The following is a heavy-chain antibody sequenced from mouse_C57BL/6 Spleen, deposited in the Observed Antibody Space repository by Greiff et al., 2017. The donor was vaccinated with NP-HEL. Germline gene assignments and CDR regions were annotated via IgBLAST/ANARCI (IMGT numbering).Heavy chain of an antibody. CDR3: ERHEALHYYGSSYFDY. V-gene: IGHV1-62-2*01. CDR1: GYTFTEYT. CDR2: FYPGSGSI. J-gene: IGHJ2*01. Sequence: QVHVKQSGAELVKPGASVKLSCKASGYTFTEYTIHWVKQRSGQGLEWIGWFYPGSGSIKYNEKFKDKATLTADKSSSTVYMELSRLTSEDSAVYFCERHEALHYYGSSYFDYWGQGTTLTVSS. D-gene: IGHD1-1*01.